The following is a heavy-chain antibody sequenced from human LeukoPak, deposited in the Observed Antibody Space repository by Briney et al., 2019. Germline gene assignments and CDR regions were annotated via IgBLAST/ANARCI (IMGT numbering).Heavy chain of an antibody. CDR2: IQYDGSNK. D-gene: IGHD4/OR15-4a*01. CDR3: ARRAGAYSHPYDY. J-gene: IGHJ4*02. CDR1: GFTFSNYG. Sequence: GGSLGLSCAASGFTFSNYGMHWVRQAPGKGLEWVTFIQYDGSNKYYADSVKGRFTISRDNSKNTLYLQMNSLRAEDTAVYYCARRAGAYSHPYDYWGQGTLVTVSS. V-gene: IGHV3-30*02.